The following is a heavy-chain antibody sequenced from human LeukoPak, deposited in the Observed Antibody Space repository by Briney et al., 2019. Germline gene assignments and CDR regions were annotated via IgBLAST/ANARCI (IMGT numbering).Heavy chain of an antibody. CDR1: GYTFTSYG. J-gene: IGHJ6*03. CDR3: ARRGWWEHTNYYYYYMDV. Sequence: GASVKVSCKASGYTFTSYGISWVRQAPGQGLEWMGWINAYNGNTNYAQKLQGRVTMTTDTSTSTAYMELRSLRSDDTAVYYCARRGWWEHTNYYYYYMDVWGKGTTVTVSS. V-gene: IGHV1-18*01. CDR2: INAYNGNT. D-gene: IGHD1-26*01.